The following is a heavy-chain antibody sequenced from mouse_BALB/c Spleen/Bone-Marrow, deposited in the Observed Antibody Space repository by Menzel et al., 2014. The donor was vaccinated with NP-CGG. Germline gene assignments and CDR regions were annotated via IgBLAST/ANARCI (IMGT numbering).Heavy chain of an antibody. V-gene: IGHV2-6-7*01. Sequence: VKLQESGPGLVAPSQSLSITCTVSGFSLTGYGVSWVRQPPGKGLEWLGMIWGDGSTDYNSALKSRLSISKDNSKSQVFLKVNSLQTEDTARYYCARESFLITRALDYWGQGTSVTVSS. D-gene: IGHD2-4*01. CDR1: GFSLTGYG. CDR2: IWGDGST. CDR3: ARESFLITRALDY. J-gene: IGHJ4*01.